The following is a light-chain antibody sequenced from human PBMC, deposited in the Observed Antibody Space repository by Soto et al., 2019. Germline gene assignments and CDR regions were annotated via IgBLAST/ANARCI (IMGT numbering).Light chain of an antibody. J-gene: IGLJ1*01. CDR1: SSDVGGYNY. Sequence: QSLVRQPASVSGSPGQAITFFCTGTSSDVGGYNYVSWYQQHPGKVPTLMIHDVTNRPSGVSNRFSGSKSGNTASLTISGLQAEDEADYYCSSYTDSRTYVFGTGTKVTVL. CDR3: SSYTDSRTYV. CDR2: DVT. V-gene: IGLV2-14*03.